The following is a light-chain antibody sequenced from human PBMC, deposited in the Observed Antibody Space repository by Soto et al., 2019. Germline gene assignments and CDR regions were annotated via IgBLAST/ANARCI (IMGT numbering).Light chain of an antibody. V-gene: IGLV2-23*01. J-gene: IGLJ1*01. CDR1: NSDVGSYNL. Sequence: SVLTQPASRSGAPGQASTISRTGNNSDVGSYNLVSWYQQHPGKAPKLMIYEGSKRPSGVSNRFSGSKSGNTASLTISGLQAEDEADYYCCSYAGSSTYVFGTGTKVTVL. CDR3: CSYAGSSTYV. CDR2: EGS.